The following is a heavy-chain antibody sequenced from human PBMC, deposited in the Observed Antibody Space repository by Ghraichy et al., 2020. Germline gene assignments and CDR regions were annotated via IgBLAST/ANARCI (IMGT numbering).Heavy chain of an antibody. J-gene: IGHJ4*02. D-gene: IGHD3-16*01. V-gene: IGHV3-43*02. CDR3: AKNFWPFRGTFDY. Sequence: GGSLRLSCAASGFTFDDYAMHWVRQAAGKGLEWVSLINGDGDSTYYADSMEGRFTISRDNSKNSLYLQMNSLRTEDTALYYCAKNFWPFRGTFDYWGQGTLVTVSS. CDR1: GFTFDDYA. CDR2: INGDGDST.